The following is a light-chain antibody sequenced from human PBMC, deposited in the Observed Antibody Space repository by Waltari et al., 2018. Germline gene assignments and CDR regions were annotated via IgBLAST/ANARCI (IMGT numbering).Light chain of an antibody. Sequence: DVVMTQSPLSLPVTLGQPASISFTSSQSLMHRDGNAYLNWFQQRPGQSPRRLIYKVSNWGPGVPDGFSGSGAGTDCTLRISRVEAGDIGVYYGMQGTHWPLYTFGQGTKLGIK. CDR2: KVS. V-gene: IGKV2-30*02. CDR1: QSLMHRDGNAY. J-gene: IGKJ2*01. CDR3: MQGTHWPLYT.